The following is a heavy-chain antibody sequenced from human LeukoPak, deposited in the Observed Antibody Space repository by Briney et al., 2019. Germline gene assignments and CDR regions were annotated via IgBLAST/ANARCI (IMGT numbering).Heavy chain of an antibody. D-gene: IGHD3-22*01. CDR1: GFTFSDHY. J-gene: IGHJ4*02. V-gene: IGHV3-72*01. Sequence: PGGSLRLSCAASGFTFSDHYMDWVRQAPGKGLEWVGRTRNKANSYTTEYAASVKGRFTISRDDSKNSLYLQMNSLKTEDTAVYYCARAHDSSGYYYFFDYWGQGTLVTVSS. CDR3: ARAHDSSGYYYFFDY. CDR2: TRNKANSYTT.